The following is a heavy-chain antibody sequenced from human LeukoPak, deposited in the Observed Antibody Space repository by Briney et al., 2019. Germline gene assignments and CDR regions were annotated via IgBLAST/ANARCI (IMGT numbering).Heavy chain of an antibody. J-gene: IGHJ2*01. CDR1: GFTFSSYE. CDR3: ARRWAGTSSLYWYFDL. CDR2: ISSGGGTI. D-gene: IGHD3/OR15-3a*01. Sequence: GGSLRLSCAASGFTFSSYEMNWVRQAPEKGLEWVSDISSGGGTILYADSVKGRFTISRDSDKNSLYLQMDSLRAEDTAVYYCARRWAGTSSLYWYFDLWGRGTLVTVSS. V-gene: IGHV3-48*03.